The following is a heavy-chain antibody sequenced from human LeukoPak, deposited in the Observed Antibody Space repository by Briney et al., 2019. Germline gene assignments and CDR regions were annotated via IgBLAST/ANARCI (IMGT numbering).Heavy chain of an antibody. CDR3: AKDRATYSSSWYYFDY. J-gene: IGHJ4*02. CDR2: ISYDGSNK. D-gene: IGHD6-13*01. CDR1: GFTFSSYG. Sequence: GGSLRLSCAASGFTFSSYGMHWVRQAPGKGLEWVAVISYDGSNKYYADSVKGRFTISRDNSKNTLYLQMNSLRAEDTAVYYCAKDRATYSSSWYYFDYWGQGTLVTVSS. V-gene: IGHV3-30*18.